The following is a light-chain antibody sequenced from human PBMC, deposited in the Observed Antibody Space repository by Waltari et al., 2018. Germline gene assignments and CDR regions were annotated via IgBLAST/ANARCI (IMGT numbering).Light chain of an antibody. V-gene: IGLV1-47*01. Sequence: QSVLSQPPSASATPGQRVTISCSGTDSNIGPNSVCWYQHVPGQAPRLLIYRTDQRPSGIPDRFSGSKSGTSASLAITGLRSEDEADYYCAAWNSGLSVSYVFGSGTKVTV. CDR3: AAWNSGLSVSYV. CDR1: DSNIGPNS. J-gene: IGLJ1*01. CDR2: RTD.